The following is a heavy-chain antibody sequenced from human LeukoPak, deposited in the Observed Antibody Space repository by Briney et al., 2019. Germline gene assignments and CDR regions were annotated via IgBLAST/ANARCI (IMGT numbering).Heavy chain of an antibody. D-gene: IGHD1/OR15-1a*01. J-gene: IGHJ2*01. V-gene: IGHV3-30-3*01. CDR3: ARSWNTLWYFDL. Sequence: PGGSLRLSCAASGFTFSSYAMHWVRQAPGKGLEWVAVISYDGSNKYYADSVKGRFTISRDNSKNTLYLQMNSLRAEDTAVYYCARSWNTLWYFDLWGRGTLVTVSS. CDR1: GFTFSSYA. CDR2: ISYDGSNK.